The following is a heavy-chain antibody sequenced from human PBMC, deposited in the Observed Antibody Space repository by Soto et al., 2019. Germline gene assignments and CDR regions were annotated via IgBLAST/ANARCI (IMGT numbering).Heavy chain of an antibody. CDR3: AKGGRQWLVTSDFNY. CDR1: GFTFSDYA. V-gene: IGHV3-30*18. CDR2: VSHDGRNT. J-gene: IGHJ4*02. Sequence: VQLVESGGGVVQPGRSLRLSCAASGFTFSDYAMHWVRQAPGKGLEWVAVVSHDGRNTHYADPVKGRFTISRDSSKNTVSREMTSLRAEDTAVYYWAKGGRQWLVTSDFNYWGQGALVTVSS. D-gene: IGHD6-19*01.